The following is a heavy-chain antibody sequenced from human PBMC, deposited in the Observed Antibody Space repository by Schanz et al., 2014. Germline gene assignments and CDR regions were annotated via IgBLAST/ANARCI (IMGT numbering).Heavy chain of an antibody. J-gene: IGHJ4*02. Sequence: QVRLVESGGGVVQPGRSLRLSCAASGFTLSSYGMHWVRQAPGKGLEWVAFINSDGTKRFYADSVKSRFTISRDNSRNTLYLQMNSLRAEDTAVYYCAKDLDANYFDYWGQGILVTVSS. CDR2: INSDGTKR. CDR3: AKDLDANYFDY. D-gene: IGHD1-1*01. CDR1: GFTLSSYG. V-gene: IGHV3-30*18.